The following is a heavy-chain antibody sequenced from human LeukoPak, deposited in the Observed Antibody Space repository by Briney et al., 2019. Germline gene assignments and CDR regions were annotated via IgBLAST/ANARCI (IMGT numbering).Heavy chain of an antibody. J-gene: IGHJ4*02. Sequence: GGSLRLSCAASGFTFSSYEMNWVRQAPGKGLEWVSYISSSGSTIYYADSVKGRFTISRDNAKNSLYLQMNSLRAEDTAVYYCARDPIYSNYPEEPFDYWGQGTLVTVSS. CDR2: ISSSGSTI. CDR1: GFTFSSYE. CDR3: ARDPIYSNYPEEPFDY. V-gene: IGHV3-48*03. D-gene: IGHD4-11*01.